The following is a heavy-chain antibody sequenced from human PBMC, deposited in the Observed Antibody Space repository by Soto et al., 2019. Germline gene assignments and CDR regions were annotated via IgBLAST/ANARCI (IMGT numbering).Heavy chain of an antibody. Sequence: GGSLRLSCAASGFTFSSYWMSWVRQAPGKGLEWVANIKQDGSEKYYVDSVKGRFTISRDNAKNTLYLQMNSLRAEDTAVYYCAIIWTTVTIEWEYFQHWGQGTLVTVSS. D-gene: IGHD4-17*01. V-gene: IGHV3-7*03. CDR2: IKQDGSEK. CDR3: AIIWTTVTIEWEYFQH. CDR1: GFTFSSYW. J-gene: IGHJ1*01.